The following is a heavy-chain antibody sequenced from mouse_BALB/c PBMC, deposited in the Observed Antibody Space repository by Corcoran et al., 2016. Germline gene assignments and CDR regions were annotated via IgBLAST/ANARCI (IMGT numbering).Heavy chain of an antibody. D-gene: IGHD2-1*01. V-gene: IGHV1-18*01. J-gene: IGHJ3*01. Sequence: EVLLQQSGPELVKPGASVKIPCKASGYTFTDYNMDWVKQTHGKSLEWIGDINPNNGGTIYNQKFKGKATLTVDKSSSTAYMELLSLTSEDSAVYYCAGGNPWFAYWGQGTLVTVSA. CDR2: INPNNGGT. CDR1: GYTFTDYN. CDR3: AGGNPWFAY.